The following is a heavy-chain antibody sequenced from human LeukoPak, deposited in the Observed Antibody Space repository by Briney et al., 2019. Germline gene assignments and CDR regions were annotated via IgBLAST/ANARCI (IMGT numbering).Heavy chain of an antibody. CDR2: IHPSGGT. Sequence: SETLSLTCTVSGDSISSYYWSWVRQPAGKGLEWIGRIHPSGGTNYNPSLKSRVTLSVDTSKNQFSLKLSSVTAADTAVYYCARGPPPDFDYWGRGTLVTVSS. CDR3: ARGPPPDFDY. CDR1: GDSISSYY. J-gene: IGHJ4*02. V-gene: IGHV4-4*07.